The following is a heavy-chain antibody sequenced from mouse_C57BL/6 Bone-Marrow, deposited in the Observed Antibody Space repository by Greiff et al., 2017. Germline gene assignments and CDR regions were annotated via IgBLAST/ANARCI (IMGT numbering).Heavy chain of an antibody. V-gene: IGHV2-5*01. D-gene: IGHD1-1*01. CDR3: AKNIYYSGSSYWAMGY. CDR1: GFSLTSYG. CDR2: IWRGGST. J-gene: IGHJ4*01. Sequence: VQRVESGPGLVQPSQSLSITCTVSGFSLTSYGVHWVRQSPGKGLEWLGVIWRGGSTDSNAAFMSRLSITKDNSKSHVFFKMNILQADDTAIYYCAKNIYYSGSSYWAMGYWGQGTSVTVSS.